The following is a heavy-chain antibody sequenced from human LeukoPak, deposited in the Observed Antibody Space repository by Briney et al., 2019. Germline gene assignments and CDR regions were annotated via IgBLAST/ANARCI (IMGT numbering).Heavy chain of an antibody. Sequence: ASVKVSCKASGYTFTGYYMHWVRQASGQGREWMGWINPNSGGTNYAQKFQGRVTMTRDTSISTAYMELSRLRSDDTAVYYCARYQVIVSYDYWGQGTLVTVSS. CDR3: ARYQVIVSYDY. CDR2: INPNSGGT. V-gene: IGHV1-2*02. D-gene: IGHD2-21*01. CDR1: GYTFTGYY. J-gene: IGHJ4*02.